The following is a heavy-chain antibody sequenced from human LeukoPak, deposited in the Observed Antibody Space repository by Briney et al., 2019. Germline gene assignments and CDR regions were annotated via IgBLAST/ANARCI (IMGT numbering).Heavy chain of an antibody. Sequence: SETLSLTCTVSGGSISSGGYYWSWIRQPPGKGLEWIGYIYHSGSTYYNPSLKSRVTISVDRSKNHFSLKLSSVTAADTAVYYCARVMSDYYGSGTYSYFDYWGQGTLVTVSS. CDR2: IYHSGST. CDR1: GGSISSGGYY. CDR3: ARVMSDYYGSGTYSYFDY. V-gene: IGHV4-30-2*01. D-gene: IGHD3-10*01. J-gene: IGHJ4*02.